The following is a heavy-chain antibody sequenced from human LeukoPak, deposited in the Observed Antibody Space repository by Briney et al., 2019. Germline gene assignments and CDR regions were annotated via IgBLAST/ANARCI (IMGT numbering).Heavy chain of an antibody. CDR2: IYPGDSDT. CDR1: GYSFTKFW. V-gene: IGHV5-51*01. CDR3: ARQVTSPSGYYYMDV. J-gene: IGHJ6*03. Sequence: GESLKISCKGSGYSFTKFWIGWVRQMPGKGLEWMGIIYPGDSDTRYSPSFQGQVTLLVDTSISTAYLQWSSLKASDTAMYYCARQVTSPSGYYYMDVWGKGTTVTVSS. D-gene: IGHD5-18*01.